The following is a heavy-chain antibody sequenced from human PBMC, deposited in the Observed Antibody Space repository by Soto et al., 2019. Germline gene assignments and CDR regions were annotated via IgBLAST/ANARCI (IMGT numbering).Heavy chain of an antibody. V-gene: IGHV3-21*01. CDR2: ISSSSSYI. J-gene: IGHJ2*01. D-gene: IGHD6-13*01. CDR3: ARGVALPIPRSEQHLGDLRHWYFDL. CDR1: GFTFSSYS. Sequence: GGSLRLSCAASGFTFSSYSMNWVRQAPGKGLEWVSSISSSSSYIYYAYSVKGRFTISRDNAKNSLYLKMNSLSAEDTAVYYCARGVALPIPRSEQHLGDLRHWYFDLWGRGTLVTVSS.